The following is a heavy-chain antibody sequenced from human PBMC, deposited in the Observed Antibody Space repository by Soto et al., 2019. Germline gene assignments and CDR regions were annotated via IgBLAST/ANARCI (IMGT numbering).Heavy chain of an antibody. CDR2: ILGYGGTT. Sequence: EVQLLESGGGLVQPGGSLRLSCAASGFKFSGSVMSWVRQAPGKGLELVSTILGYGGTTYYADSVKGRFTISRDTSRNTLYLQPNSLRAEDTAVYYCAQDTVYYNADNGHWGQGPLVTVSS. J-gene: IGHJ4*02. D-gene: IGHD3-10*01. CDR1: GFKFSGSV. V-gene: IGHV3-23*01. CDR3: AQDTVYYNADNGH.